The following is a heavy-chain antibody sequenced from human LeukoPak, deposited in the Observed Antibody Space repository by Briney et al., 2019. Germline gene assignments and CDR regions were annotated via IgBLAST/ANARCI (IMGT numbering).Heavy chain of an antibody. J-gene: IGHJ4*02. CDR2: IYPDDSDT. V-gene: IGHV5-51*01. CDR1: GYSFTSYW. CDR3: ARHSPRVLGYCSGGSCYYGGDYVDY. D-gene: IGHD2-15*01. Sequence: GESLKISCKGSGYSFTSYWIGWVRQMPGKGLEWMGIIYPDDSDTRYSPSFQGQVTISADESISTAYLQWSSLKASDTAMYYCARHSPRVLGYCSGGSCYYGGDYVDYWGQGTLVTVSS.